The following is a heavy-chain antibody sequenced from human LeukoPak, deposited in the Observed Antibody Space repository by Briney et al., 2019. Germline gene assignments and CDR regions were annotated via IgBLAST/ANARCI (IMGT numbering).Heavy chain of an antibody. J-gene: IGHJ4*02. CDR1: GGSISSYY. V-gene: IGHV4-59*01. D-gene: IGHD4-17*01. Sequence: SETLSLTCTVSGGSISSYYWSWIRQPPGKGLEWIGYIYYSGSTNYNPSLKSRVTISVDTSKNQFSLKLSSVTAADTAVYYCARTLDGDGNGYWGQGTLVTVSS. CDR2: IYYSGST. CDR3: ARTLDGDGNGY.